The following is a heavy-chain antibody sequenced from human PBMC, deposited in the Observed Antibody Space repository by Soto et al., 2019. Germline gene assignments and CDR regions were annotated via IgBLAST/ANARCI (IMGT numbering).Heavy chain of an antibody. Sequence: QVQLQESGPGLVKPSETLSLTGTVSGGSISSYYWSWIRQPPGKGLEWIGYIHYSGSTKYNPSLKSLVTIPADTSKNQFSLKLSSVTAAYTAVYYCARGHYDFWRGYFATIDYWGQGTLVTVSS. CDR3: ARGHYDFWRGYFATIDY. J-gene: IGHJ4*02. CDR2: IHYSGST. D-gene: IGHD3-3*01. V-gene: IGHV4-59*08. CDR1: GGSISSYY.